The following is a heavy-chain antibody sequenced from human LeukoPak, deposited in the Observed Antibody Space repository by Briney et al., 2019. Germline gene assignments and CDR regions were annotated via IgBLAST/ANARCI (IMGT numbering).Heavy chain of an antibody. CDR3: ATRAYCGGDCYSYDH. J-gene: IGHJ4*02. D-gene: IGHD2-21*02. CDR1: GVTFSSCW. V-gene: IGHV3-7*01. CDR2: IKQDGSER. Sequence: GGSLRLSCAASGVTFSSCWMSWVREAPGEGLEGVANIKQDGSERYYVDSVKGRFTISRDNAKNTLYLQMISLRAEDTAVYYCATRAYCGGDCYSYDHWGQGTLVTVSS.